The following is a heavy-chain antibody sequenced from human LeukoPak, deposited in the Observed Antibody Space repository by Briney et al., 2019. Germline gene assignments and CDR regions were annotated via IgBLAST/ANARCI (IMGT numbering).Heavy chain of an antibody. CDR3: VASYGSYVLDY. J-gene: IGHJ4*02. D-gene: IGHD2-15*01. V-gene: IGHV4-59*01. Sequence: SETLSLTCSVSGGSIGSYHWNWIRQPSGKGLEWIGIVFNNGGTKHNPSLKSRVAISVDTSKNQFALKLSSVTAADTAVYYCVASYGSYVLDYWGQGALVIVSS. CDR2: VFNNGGT. CDR1: GGSIGSYH.